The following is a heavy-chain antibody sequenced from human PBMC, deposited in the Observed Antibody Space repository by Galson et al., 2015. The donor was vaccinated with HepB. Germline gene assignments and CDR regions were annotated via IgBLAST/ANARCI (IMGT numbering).Heavy chain of an antibody. D-gene: IGHD6-13*01. CDR1: GYTFTSYD. V-gene: IGHV1-8*01. CDR2: MNPNSGNT. J-gene: IGHJ5*02. Sequence: SVKVSCKASGYTFTSYDINWVRQATGQGLEWMGWMNPNSGNTGYAQKFQGRVTMTRNTSISTAYMELSSLRSEDTAVYYCARKRAAAGKRYNWFDPWGQGTLVTVSS. CDR3: ARKRAAAGKRYNWFDP.